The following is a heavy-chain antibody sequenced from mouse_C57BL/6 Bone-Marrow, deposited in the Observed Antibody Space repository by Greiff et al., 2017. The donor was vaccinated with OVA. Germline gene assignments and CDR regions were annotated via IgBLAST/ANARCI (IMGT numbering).Heavy chain of an antibody. CDR2: IDPSDSYT. J-gene: IGHJ2*01. CDR1: GYTFTSYW. Sequence: QVQLQQPGAELVRPGTSVKLSCKASGYTFTSYWMHWVKQRPGQGLEWIGVIDPSDSYTNYNQKFKGKATLTVDTSSSTAYMQLSSLTSEDSAVYYCARSYYYSYYFDYWGQGTTLTVSS. V-gene: IGHV1-59*01. CDR3: ARSYYYSYYFDY. D-gene: IGHD1-1*01.